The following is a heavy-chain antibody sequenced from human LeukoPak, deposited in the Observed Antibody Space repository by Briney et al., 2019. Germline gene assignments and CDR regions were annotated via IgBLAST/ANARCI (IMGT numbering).Heavy chain of an antibody. CDR2: ISGSGGST. D-gene: IGHD3-10*01. Sequence: GGSLRLSCAASGFTFSSYWMSWVRQAPGKGLEWVSAISGSGGSTYYADSVKGRFTISRDNSKNTLYLQMNSLRAEDTAVYYCAKDRRFVELSGWGQGTLVTVSS. CDR1: GFTFSSYW. V-gene: IGHV3-23*01. J-gene: IGHJ4*02. CDR3: AKDRRFVELSG.